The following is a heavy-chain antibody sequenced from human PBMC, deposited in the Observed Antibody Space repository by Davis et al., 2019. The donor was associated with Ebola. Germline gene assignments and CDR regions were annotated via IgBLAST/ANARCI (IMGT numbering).Heavy chain of an antibody. Sequence: AASVKVSCKASGYTFTSYAMHWVRQAPGQRLEWMGWINAGNGNTKYSQKFQGRVTITRDTSASTAYMELSSLRSEDTAVYYCAREAPYSSSWYNWFDPWGQGTLVTVSS. CDR1: GYTFTSYA. CDR3: AREAPYSSSWYNWFDP. CDR2: INAGNGNT. D-gene: IGHD6-13*01. V-gene: IGHV1-3*01. J-gene: IGHJ5*02.